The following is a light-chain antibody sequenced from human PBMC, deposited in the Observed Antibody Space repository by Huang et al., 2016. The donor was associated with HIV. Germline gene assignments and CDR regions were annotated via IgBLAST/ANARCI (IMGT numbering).Light chain of an antibody. CDR2: GAS. J-gene: IGKJ1*01. Sequence: EIVMTQSPATLSVSPGERATLSCRASQSVAKHFAWYQQKPGQAPRLLIYGASTRATGIPARFSGSGSGTEFTLTISSLQSEDFAVYYCHHYSYWPPTWTFGQGTKVEIK. V-gene: IGKV3-15*01. CDR1: QSVAKH. CDR3: HHYSYWPPTWT.